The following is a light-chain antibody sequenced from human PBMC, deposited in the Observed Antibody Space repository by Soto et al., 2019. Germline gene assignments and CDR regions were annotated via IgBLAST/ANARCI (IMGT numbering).Light chain of an antibody. CDR2: DVS. CDR1: SSDIGAYNS. CDR3: ASYTTGRIRV. Sequence: QSALTQPASVSASPGQSITISCTGTSSDIGAYNSVSWYQQHPGEAPQLIIYDVSYRPSGISSRFSGSKSGNTASLTVYGLQADDDADYYCASYTTGRIRVFGGGTKLTVL. V-gene: IGLV2-14*03. J-gene: IGLJ2*01.